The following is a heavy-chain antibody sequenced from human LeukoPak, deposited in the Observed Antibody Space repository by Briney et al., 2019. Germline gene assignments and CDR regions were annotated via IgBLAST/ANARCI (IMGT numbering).Heavy chain of an antibody. Sequence: IKQDGSEKYYVDSVKGRFTISRDNAKNSLYLQMNSLRAEDTAVYYCARVGRSGRIGPVGYWGQGTLVTVSS. J-gene: IGHJ4*02. D-gene: IGHD2-15*01. CDR3: ARVGRSGRIGPVGY. V-gene: IGHV3-7*01. CDR2: IKQDGSEK.